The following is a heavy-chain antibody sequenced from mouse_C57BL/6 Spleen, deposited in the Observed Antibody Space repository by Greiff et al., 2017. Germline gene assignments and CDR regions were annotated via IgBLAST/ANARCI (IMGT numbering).Heavy chain of an antibody. J-gene: IGHJ1*03. CDR2: IHPNSGST. CDR3: ARSYYSNCLSFWYFDV. D-gene: IGHD2-5*01. Sequence: VQLQQPGAELVKPGASVKLSCKASGYTFTSYWMHWVKQRPGQGLEWIGMIHPNSGSTNYNEKFKSKATLTVDKSSSTAYMQLSSLTSEDSAVYYCARSYYSNCLSFWYFDVWGTGTTVTVSS. CDR1: GYTFTSYW. V-gene: IGHV1-64*01.